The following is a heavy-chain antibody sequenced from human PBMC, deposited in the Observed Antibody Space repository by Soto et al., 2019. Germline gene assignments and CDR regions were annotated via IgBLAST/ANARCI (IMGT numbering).Heavy chain of an antibody. CDR3: ARAGRYRGWGSIAAAGGQPDYYYYGMDV. CDR1: GFTVSSNY. CDR2: IYSGGST. D-gene: IGHD6-25*01. V-gene: IGHV3-53*02. Sequence: EVQLVETGGGLIQPGGSLRLSCAASGFTVSSNYMSWDRQAPGKGLEWVSVIYSGGSTYYADSVKGRFTISTHNSKNTLYLLMNSLRAEDVAVYYCARAGRYRGWGSIAAAGGQPDYYYYGMDVWGQGSTVTVSS. J-gene: IGHJ6*02.